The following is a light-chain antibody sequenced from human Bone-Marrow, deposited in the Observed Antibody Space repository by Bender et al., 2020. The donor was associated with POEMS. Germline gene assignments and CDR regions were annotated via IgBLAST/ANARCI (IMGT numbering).Light chain of an antibody. J-gene: IGLJ3*02. Sequence: QSVLTQPPSVSGAPGQRVTISCTGSSFNIGAGYDVHWYQQLPGRAPKLLIYGNTNRPSGVPDRFSASKSGTSASLAITGLQSEDEADYFCAAWDDSLNGPVFGGGTKLTVL. CDR1: SFNIGAGYD. CDR2: GNT. CDR3: AAWDDSLNGPV. V-gene: IGLV1-50*01.